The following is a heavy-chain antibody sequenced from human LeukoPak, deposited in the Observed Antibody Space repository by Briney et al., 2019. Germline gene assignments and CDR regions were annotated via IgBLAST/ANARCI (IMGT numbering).Heavy chain of an antibody. CDR3: ALLPLFGSGYKTIEYFQH. J-gene: IGHJ1*01. V-gene: IGHV3-23*01. Sequence: PGGSLRLSCAASGFTFSSYGMSWVRQAPGKGLEWVSAISGSGGSTYYADSVKGRFTISRDNSKNTLYLQMNSLRAEDTAVYYCALLPLFGSGYKTIEYFQHWGQGTLVTVSS. CDR2: ISGSGGST. CDR1: GFTFSSYG. D-gene: IGHD3-22*01.